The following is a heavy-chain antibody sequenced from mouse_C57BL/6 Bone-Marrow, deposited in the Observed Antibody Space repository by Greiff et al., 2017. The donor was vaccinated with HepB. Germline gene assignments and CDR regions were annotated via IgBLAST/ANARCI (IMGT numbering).Heavy chain of an antibody. CDR2: IYPGDGDT. Sequence: VQLQQSGPELVKPGASVKISCKASGYAFSSSWMNWVKQRPGKGLEWIGRIYPGDGDTNYNGKLKGKATLTADKSSSTAYMQLSSLTSEDSAVYFCARSGLLKAMDYWGQGTSVTVSS. CDR3: ARSGLLKAMDY. J-gene: IGHJ4*01. D-gene: IGHD1-3*01. CDR1: GYAFSSSW. V-gene: IGHV1-82*01.